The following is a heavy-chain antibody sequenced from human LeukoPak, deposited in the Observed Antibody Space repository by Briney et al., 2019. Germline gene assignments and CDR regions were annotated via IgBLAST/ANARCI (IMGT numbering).Heavy chain of an antibody. CDR3: ARGGYSYGSPEDAFDI. Sequence: GESLKISCKGSGYSFTSYWIGWVRQMPGKGLEWMGIIYPGDSDTRYSPSFQGQVTISADKSISTAYLQWSSLKASDTAMYYCARGGYSYGSPEDAFDIWGQGTMVTVSS. CDR1: GYSFTSYW. CDR2: IYPGDSDT. J-gene: IGHJ3*02. D-gene: IGHD5-18*01. V-gene: IGHV5-51*01.